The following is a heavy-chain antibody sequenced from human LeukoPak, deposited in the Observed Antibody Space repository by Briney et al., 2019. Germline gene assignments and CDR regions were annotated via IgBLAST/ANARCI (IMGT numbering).Heavy chain of an antibody. D-gene: IGHD4-17*01. V-gene: IGHV1-18*01. CDR1: GYTFTSYG. CDR3: ARERGQPVWGRLFTVVRYYFDY. CDR2: ISAYNGNT. J-gene: IGHJ4*02. Sequence: ASVKVSCKASGYTFTSYGISWVRQAPGQGLEWMGWISAYNGNTNYAQKLQGRVTMTTDTSTSTAYMELRSLRSDDTAVYYCARERGQPVWGRLFTVVRYYFDYWGQGTLVTVSS.